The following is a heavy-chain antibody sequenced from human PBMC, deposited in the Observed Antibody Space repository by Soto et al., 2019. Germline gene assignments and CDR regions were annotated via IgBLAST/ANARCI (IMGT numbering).Heavy chain of an antibody. J-gene: IGHJ6*02. V-gene: IGHV3-48*02. CDR3: ARHYDILTGYYMRVDYYYYGMDV. CDR2: ISSSSSTI. D-gene: IGHD3-9*01. CDR1: GFTFSSYS. Sequence: ESLRLSCAASGFTFSSYSMNWVRQAPGKGLEWVSYISSSSSTIYYADSVKGRFTISRDNAKNSLYLQMNSLRDEDTAVYYCARHYDILTGYYMRVDYYYYGMDVWGQGTTVTVSS.